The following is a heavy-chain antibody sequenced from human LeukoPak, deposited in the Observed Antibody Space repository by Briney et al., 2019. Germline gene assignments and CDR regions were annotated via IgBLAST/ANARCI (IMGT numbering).Heavy chain of an antibody. CDR2: ISSSGNTI. CDR1: GFTFSDYY. D-gene: IGHD6-13*01. CDR3: AREGDSSSQLYGFDY. V-gene: IGHV3-11*01. J-gene: IGHJ4*02. Sequence: GGSLRLSCAASGFTFSDYYMSWIRQAPGKGLEWVSYISSSGNTIYYADSVKVRFTISRDNAKNSLYLQMNSLRAEDTAVYYCAREGDSSSQLYGFDYWGQGTLVTVSS.